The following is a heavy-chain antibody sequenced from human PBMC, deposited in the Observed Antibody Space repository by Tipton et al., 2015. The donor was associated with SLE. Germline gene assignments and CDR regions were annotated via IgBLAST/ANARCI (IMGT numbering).Heavy chain of an antibody. V-gene: IGHV4-59*08. CDR1: GASITSYY. D-gene: IGHD2-8*01. CDR2: IYYTGTT. CDR3: ARRYGTSFDY. Sequence: TLSLTCTVSGASITSYYWSWIRQPPGKGLEWIGHIYYTGTTYYNPSLKSRLTLSLDTSKNQFSLKMISVTAADTAVYYCARRYGTSFDYWDQGTLVTVSS. J-gene: IGHJ4*02.